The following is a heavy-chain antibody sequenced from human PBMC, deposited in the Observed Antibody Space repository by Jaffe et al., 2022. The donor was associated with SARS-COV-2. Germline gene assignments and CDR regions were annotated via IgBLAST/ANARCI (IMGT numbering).Heavy chain of an antibody. CDR2: ISSSSNTI. Sequence: EVQLVESGGGLVQPGGSLRLSCVASGFTFSAYSMNWVRQAPGKGLEWVSTISSSSNTIYYADSVKGRFTISRDNDKNSLYLQMNSLGAEDTAVYYCARSSAGGNYEFIYWGQGTLVTVSS. V-gene: IGHV3-48*04. J-gene: IGHJ4*02. CDR3: ARSSAGGNYEFIY. CDR1: GFTFSAYS. D-gene: IGHD1-7*01.